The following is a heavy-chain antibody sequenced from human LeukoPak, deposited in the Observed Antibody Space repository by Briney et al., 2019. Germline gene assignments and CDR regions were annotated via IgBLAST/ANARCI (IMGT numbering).Heavy chain of an antibody. CDR3: ARDPAWQQLVSGYFDY. CDR1: GFTFSSYG. Sequence: PGGSLRLSCAASGFTFSSYGMHWVRQAPGKGLEWVAVIWYDGSNKYYADSVKGRFTISRDNSKNTLYLQMNSLRAEDTAVYYCARDPAWQQLVSGYFDYWGQGTLVIVSS. CDR2: IWYDGSNK. J-gene: IGHJ4*02. V-gene: IGHV3-33*01. D-gene: IGHD6-13*01.